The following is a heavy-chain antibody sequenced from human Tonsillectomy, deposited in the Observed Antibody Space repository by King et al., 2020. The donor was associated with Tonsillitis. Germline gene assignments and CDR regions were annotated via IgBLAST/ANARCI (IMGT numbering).Heavy chain of an antibody. V-gene: IGHV3-23*04. Sequence: QLVQSGGGLVQPWGSLRLSCAASGFSFSGYAMSWVRQAPGKGLEWVSGVMKSGCVTYYADSVKGRFTISRDNSKNTLYPQMNSLRAEDTALYYCAKAMVVTGLLDSWGQGTLVTVSS. CDR2: VMKSGCVT. D-gene: IGHD2-21*02. CDR1: GFSFSGYA. CDR3: AKAMVVTGLLDS. J-gene: IGHJ4*02.